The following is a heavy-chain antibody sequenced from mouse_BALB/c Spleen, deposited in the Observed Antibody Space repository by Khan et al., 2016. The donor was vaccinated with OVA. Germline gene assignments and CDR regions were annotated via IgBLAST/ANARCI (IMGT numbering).Heavy chain of an antibody. V-gene: IGHV5-6-4*01. J-gene: IGHJ1*01. D-gene: IGHD2-1*01. Sequence: EVELVESGGGLVKPGGSLKLSCAASGFTFSSYTMSWVRQTPEKRLEWVATLSSGATYTYYPDSVTARFTISRDNAKNTLYLQMSSLKSEDTAMYYCTSDGNYAHWFFDVWGAGTTVTVSS. CDR2: LSSGATYT. CDR1: GFTFSSYT. CDR3: TSDGNYAHWFFDV.